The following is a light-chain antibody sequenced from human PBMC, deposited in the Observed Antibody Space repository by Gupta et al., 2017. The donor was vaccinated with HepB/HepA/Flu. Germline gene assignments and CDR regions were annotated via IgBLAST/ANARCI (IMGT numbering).Light chain of an antibody. CDR2: AAS. J-gene: IGKJ4*01. CDR1: QSISSY. Sequence: DIQMTQSPSSLSASVGDRVTITCRASQSISSYLNWYQQKPGKAPELLIYAASTLQTGVPSRFSGSGSGTDFTLTVSSLRPEDFATYYCQETYDTPRTFGGGTKVEIK. V-gene: IGKV1-39*01. CDR3: QETYDTPRT.